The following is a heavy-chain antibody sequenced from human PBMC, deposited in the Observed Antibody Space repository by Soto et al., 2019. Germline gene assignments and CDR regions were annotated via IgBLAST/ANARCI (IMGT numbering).Heavy chain of an antibody. CDR2: ISYDGNNK. J-gene: IGHJ4*02. CDR1: EFTFNTSA. D-gene: IGHD1-26*01. Sequence: ESGGGVVQPGRSLRLSCAASEFTFNTSAMHWVRQAPGKGLEWVAVISYDGNNKYYADSVKGRFTISRDNSKNTLYLQMNSLRAGDTAVYYCARGSHPFDYWGQGNLVTVSS. V-gene: IGHV3-30-3*01. CDR3: ARGSHPFDY.